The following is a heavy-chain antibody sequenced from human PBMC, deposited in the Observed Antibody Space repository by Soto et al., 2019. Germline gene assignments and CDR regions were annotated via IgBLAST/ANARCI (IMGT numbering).Heavy chain of an antibody. V-gene: IGHV3-23*01. J-gene: IGHJ5*02. Sequence: EVQLLETGGDVVWPGGSLRLSCAASGFTFSSYGMGWVRQAPGKGLEWVAGVSRAGTYTFYADSVRGRFSISRDNSRDTVDLYMNALRGDDTAVYFCVKYTVTEDLGESWGQGTLVSVSS. CDR1: GFTFSSYG. CDR3: VKYTVTEDLGES. D-gene: IGHD3-16*01. CDR2: VSRAGTYT.